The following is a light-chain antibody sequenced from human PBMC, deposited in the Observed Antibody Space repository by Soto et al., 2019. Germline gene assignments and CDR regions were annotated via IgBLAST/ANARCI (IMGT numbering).Light chain of an antibody. J-gene: IGKJ5*01. CDR2: DAS. CDR3: QQRQYWPPIT. Sequence: EIVLTQSPATLSLSPGERATLSCRASLNVNSYLAWYQQKPGQAPRLLIYDASNRAAGILARFSGSGSGTDFTLTISSLEPEDFAIYYCQQRQYWPPITFGQGTRLEIK. CDR1: LNVNSY. V-gene: IGKV3-11*01.